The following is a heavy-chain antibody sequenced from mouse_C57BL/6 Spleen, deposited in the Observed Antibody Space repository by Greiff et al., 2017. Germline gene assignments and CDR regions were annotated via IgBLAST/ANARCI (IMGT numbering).Heavy chain of an antibody. CDR3: AREVYYDYDVRYFDV. V-gene: IGHV5-17*01. D-gene: IGHD2-4*01. CDR2: ISSGSSTI. CDR1: GFTFSDYG. J-gene: IGHJ1*03. Sequence: EVKLMESGGGLVKPGGSLKLSCAASGFTFSDYGMHWVRQAPEKGLEWVAYISSGSSTIYYADTVKGRFTISRDNAKNTLFLQMTSLRSEDTAMYYCAREVYYDYDVRYFDVWGTGTTVTVSS.